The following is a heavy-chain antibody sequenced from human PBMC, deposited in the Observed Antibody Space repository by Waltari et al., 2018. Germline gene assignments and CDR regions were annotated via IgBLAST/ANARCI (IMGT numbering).Heavy chain of an antibody. J-gene: IGHJ6*03. CDR2: IYPGATP. CDR1: GGSIISYY. CDR3: ARIYGSGTFIYMDV. D-gene: IGHD3-10*01. V-gene: IGHV4-4*07. Sequence: QVQLQASGPGLVKPSETLSLTCTVPGGSIISYYWSWIRQPAGKGLEWIGRIYPGATPYYNPSLQTRIMMSVDTSQNQFSLKLSSVTAADTAVYYCARIYGSGTFIYMDVWGKGTTVTVSS.